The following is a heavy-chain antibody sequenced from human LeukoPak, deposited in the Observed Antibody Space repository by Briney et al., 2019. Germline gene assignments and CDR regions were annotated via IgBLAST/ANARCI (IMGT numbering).Heavy chain of an antibody. CDR2: ISSNSKYT. J-gene: IGHJ5*02. Sequence: GGSLRLSCAASGFMFSDYFMSWIRQAPGKELEGISYISSNSKYTKYADSVKGRFTISRDNAKKSLYLQMNSLRAEDTAVYYCARARYYGSGTNWFDPWGQGTLVTVSS. CDR1: GFMFSDYF. D-gene: IGHD3-10*01. V-gene: IGHV3-11*05. CDR3: ARARYYGSGTNWFDP.